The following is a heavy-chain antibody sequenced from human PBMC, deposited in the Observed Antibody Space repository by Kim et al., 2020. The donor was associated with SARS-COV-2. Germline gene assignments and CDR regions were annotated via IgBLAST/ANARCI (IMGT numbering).Heavy chain of an antibody. CDR1: GFTFSSHA. D-gene: IGHD3-16*01. V-gene: IGHV3-23*01. CDR3: ARDVRLGARGNRFDP. J-gene: IGHJ5*02. Sequence: GGSLRLSCAASGFTFSSHAMSWVRQAPGKGLDWVSAILTTGKTYYADSVKGRFTISRDNSRNTLFLQMDSLRDEDTAMYYCARDVRLGARGNRFDPWGQGTLVTVSS. CDR2: ILTTGKT.